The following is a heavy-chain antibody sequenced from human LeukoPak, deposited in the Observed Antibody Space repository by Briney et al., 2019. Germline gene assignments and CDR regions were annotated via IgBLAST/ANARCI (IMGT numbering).Heavy chain of an antibody. CDR3: ARGASGSYLDFDY. CDR2: IYTSGST. D-gene: IGHD1-26*01. Sequence: SQTLSLTCTVSGGSISSGSYYWSWIRQPAGKGLEWIGRIYTSGSTNYNPSLKSRVTMSVDTSKNQFSLKLSSVTAADTAVYYCARGASGSYLDFDYWGQGTLVTVSS. CDR1: GGSISSGSYY. V-gene: IGHV4-61*02. J-gene: IGHJ4*02.